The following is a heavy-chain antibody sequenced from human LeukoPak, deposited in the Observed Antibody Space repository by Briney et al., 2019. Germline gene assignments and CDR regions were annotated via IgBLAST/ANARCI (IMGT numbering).Heavy chain of an antibody. Sequence: GGSLGLSCAASGFTFDDYAMHWVRQAPGKGLEWVSGISWNSGSIGYADSVKGRFTISRDNAKNSLYLQMNSLRAEDTALYYCVKAPLYSYVHAFDIWGQGTMVTVSS. D-gene: IGHD5-18*01. CDR3: VKAPLYSYVHAFDI. CDR1: GFTFDDYA. CDR2: ISWNSGSI. V-gene: IGHV3-9*01. J-gene: IGHJ3*02.